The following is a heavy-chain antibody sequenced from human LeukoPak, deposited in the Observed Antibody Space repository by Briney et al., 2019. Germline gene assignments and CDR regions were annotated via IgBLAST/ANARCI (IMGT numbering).Heavy chain of an antibody. Sequence: GGSLRLSCAASGFTFSSYWMSWVRQAPGKGLEWVANIKQDGSEKYYVDSVKGRFTISRDNAKNSLYLQMNSLRAEDTAVYYCARVGGSGSWAYYYYYMDVWGKGTTVTVSS. V-gene: IGHV3-7*01. D-gene: IGHD3-10*01. CDR3: ARVGGSGSWAYYYYYMDV. J-gene: IGHJ6*03. CDR1: GFTFSSYW. CDR2: IKQDGSEK.